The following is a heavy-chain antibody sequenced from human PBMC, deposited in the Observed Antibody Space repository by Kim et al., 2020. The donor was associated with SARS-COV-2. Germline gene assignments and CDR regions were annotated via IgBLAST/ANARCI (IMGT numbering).Heavy chain of an antibody. J-gene: IGHJ4*02. CDR2: GGEK. D-gene: IGHD4-4*01. V-gene: IGHV3-7*01. Sequence: GGEKHYVHSVKGRFTISRDNDKNSLYLQMNSLRGEDTALYYCEAYSNGIEYCGQGTLVTVSS. CDR3: EAYSNGIEY.